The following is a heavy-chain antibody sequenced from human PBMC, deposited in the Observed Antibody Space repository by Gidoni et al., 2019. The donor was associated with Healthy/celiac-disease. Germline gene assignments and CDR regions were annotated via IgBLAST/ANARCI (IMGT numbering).Heavy chain of an antibody. CDR1: SFTSYW. D-gene: IGHD3-22*01. V-gene: IGHV5-51*01. Sequence: SFTSYWIGWVRQMPGKGLEWMGIIYPGDSDTRYSPSFQGQVTISADKSISTAYLQWSSLKASDTAMYYCARRAQYYYDSSGWGYNWFDPWGQGTLVTVSS. CDR3: ARRAQYYYDSSGWGYNWFDP. CDR2: IYPGDSDT. J-gene: IGHJ5*02.